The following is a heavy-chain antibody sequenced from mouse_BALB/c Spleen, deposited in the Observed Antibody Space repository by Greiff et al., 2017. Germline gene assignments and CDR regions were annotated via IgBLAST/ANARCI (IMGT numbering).Heavy chain of an antibody. CDR3: ASYGNYGTWFAY. CDR1: GFTFSSYY. CDR2: INSNGGST. J-gene: IGHJ3*01. Sequence: EVQLQESGGGLVKLGGSLKLSCAASGFTFSSYYMSWVRQTPEKRLELVAAINSNGGSTYYPDTVKGRFTISRDNAKNTLYLQMSSLKSEDTALYYCASYGNYGTWFAYWGQGTLVTVSA. D-gene: IGHD2-1*01. V-gene: IGHV5-6-2*01.